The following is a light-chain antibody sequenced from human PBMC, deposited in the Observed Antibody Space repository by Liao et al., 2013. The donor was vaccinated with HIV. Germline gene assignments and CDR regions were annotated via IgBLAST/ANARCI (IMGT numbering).Light chain of an antibody. CDR1: ALPNQY. CDR2: KDS. Sequence: SYELTQPPSVSVSPGQTARIACSGDALPNQYAYWYQQKPGQAPVLVISKDSERPSGIPERFSGSSSGNTATLTISETQPLDEAVYYCQTWTKNGVVFGGGTEVTVL. CDR3: QTWTKNGVV. V-gene: IGLV3-25*02. J-gene: IGLJ2*01.